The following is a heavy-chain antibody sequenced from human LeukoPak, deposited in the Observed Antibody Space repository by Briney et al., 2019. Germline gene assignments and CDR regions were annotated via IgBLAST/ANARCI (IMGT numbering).Heavy chain of an antibody. J-gene: IGHJ5*02. CDR1: GGSISNSNW. V-gene: IGHV4-4*02. D-gene: IGHD6-19*01. CDR2: IYHSGST. Sequence: PSETLSLTCAVSGGSISNSNWWSWVRQPPGKGLEWIGEIYHSGSTNYNPSLKSRVTISVDKSKNQFSLKLSSVTAADTAVYYCAVGSGWSYNWFDPWGQGTLVTVSS. CDR3: AVGSGWSYNWFDP.